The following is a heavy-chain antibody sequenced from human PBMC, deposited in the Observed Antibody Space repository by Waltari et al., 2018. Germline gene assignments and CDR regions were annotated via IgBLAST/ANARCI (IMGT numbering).Heavy chain of an antibody. Sequence: QVQLQESGPGLVKPSETLSLTCTVSGGSISSHYWSWIRQPPGKGLEWIGYIYSSWCTNYNPSLKSRVTISVDTSKTQFSLKLSSVTAADTAVYYCARRTVVAYYYYMDVWGKGTTVTVSS. J-gene: IGHJ6*03. CDR3: ARRTVVAYYYYMDV. V-gene: IGHV4-59*11. D-gene: IGHD2-15*01. CDR1: GGSISSHY. CDR2: IYSSWCT.